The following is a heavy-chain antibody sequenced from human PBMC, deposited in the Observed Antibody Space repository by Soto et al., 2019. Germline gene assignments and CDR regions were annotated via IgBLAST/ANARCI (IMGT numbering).Heavy chain of an antibody. Sequence: SETRSLTCTVSGGSISNYYWSWIRQPAGKGLEWIGRIYTGGSTNYNPSLKSRVTMSTDTSKNQFSLRLTSVTAADTAVYYCARASVGPPGGGSWIMPFDYWGQGALVTVSS. CDR2: IYTGGST. CDR3: ARASVGPPGGGSWIMPFDY. CDR1: GGSISNYY. D-gene: IGHD2-15*01. V-gene: IGHV4-4*07. J-gene: IGHJ4*02.